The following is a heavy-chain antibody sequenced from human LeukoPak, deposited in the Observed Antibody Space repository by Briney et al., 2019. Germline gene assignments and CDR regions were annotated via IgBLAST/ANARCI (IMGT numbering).Heavy chain of an antibody. CDR3: AKGLYGSGREGIFDY. D-gene: IGHD3-10*01. Sequence: GGSLRLSCAASGFTFSSYAMSWVRQAPGKGLEWVSAISGGGSSAYYADSVKGRFTISRDNSKNMLYLQMSSLRAEDTAVYYCAKGLYGSGREGIFDYWGQGTLVTVSS. CDR2: ISGGGSSA. CDR1: GFTFSSYA. V-gene: IGHV3-23*01. J-gene: IGHJ4*02.